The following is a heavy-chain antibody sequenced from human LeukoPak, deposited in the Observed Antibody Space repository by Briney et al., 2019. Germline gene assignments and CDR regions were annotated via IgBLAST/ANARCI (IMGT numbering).Heavy chain of an antibody. Sequence: PGGSLRLSCAASGFTFSSYEMNWVRQAPGKGLEWVSYISSSGGTIYYADSVKGRFTISRDNAKNSLYLQMNSLRAEDTAVYYCARDLGSGWYRAFDIWGQGTMVTVSS. V-gene: IGHV3-48*03. CDR2: ISSSGGTI. CDR1: GFTFSSYE. J-gene: IGHJ3*02. D-gene: IGHD6-19*01. CDR3: ARDLGSGWYRAFDI.